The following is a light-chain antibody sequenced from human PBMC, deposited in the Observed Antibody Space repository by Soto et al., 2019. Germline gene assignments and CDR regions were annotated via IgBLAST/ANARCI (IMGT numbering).Light chain of an antibody. CDR2: EVS. Sequence: QSVLTQPASVSGSPGQSITISCIGTSSDVGGYDYVSWYQQHPGKAPKVIIYEVSKWPSGVSNRFSGSKSGNTASLTISGLQPDDEADYYCDSYTSNSTYVFGTGTKVTVL. J-gene: IGLJ1*01. V-gene: IGLV2-14*01. CDR1: SSDVGGYDY. CDR3: DSYTSNSTYV.